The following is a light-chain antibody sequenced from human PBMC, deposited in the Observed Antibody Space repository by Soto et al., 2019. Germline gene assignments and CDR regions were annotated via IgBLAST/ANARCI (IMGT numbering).Light chain of an antibody. CDR2: DTS. CDR3: QQYDKIVS. Sequence: DSQMTYSRASLSASGGDRVTSTCQASQDIRNYLNWYKQKEGKAPNLLIYDTSEVQTGVPSRFSGSRSGTDFTFTIKSLKPEDIATYYGQQYDKIVSFGQGTKVDIK. CDR1: QDIRNY. J-gene: IGKJ2*01. V-gene: IGKV1-33*01.